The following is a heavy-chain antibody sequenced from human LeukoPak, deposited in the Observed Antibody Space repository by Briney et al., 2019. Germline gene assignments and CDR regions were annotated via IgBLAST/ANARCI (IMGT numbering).Heavy chain of an antibody. CDR3: ARDGGYCSGGSCSSQYYFDY. CDR1: GYTFTSYA. J-gene: IGHJ4*02. D-gene: IGHD2-15*01. V-gene: IGHV1-3*01. Sequence: GASVKVSCKASGYTFTSYAMHWVRQAPGQRLEWMGWINAGNGNTKYSQKFQGRVTITRDTSASTAYMELSSLRSEDTAVYYCARDGGYCSGGSCSSQYYFDYWAREPWSPSPQ. CDR2: INAGNGNT.